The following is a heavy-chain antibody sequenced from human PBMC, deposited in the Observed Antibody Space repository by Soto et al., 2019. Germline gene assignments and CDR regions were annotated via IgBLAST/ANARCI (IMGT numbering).Heavy chain of an antibody. D-gene: IGHD6-19*01. CDR2: IKQDGSEK. CDR1: GFTFTSHW. CDR3: ARYSYSSGPQDF. V-gene: IGHV3-7*03. Sequence: GSLRLSCTASGFTFTSHWMSWVRQAPGKGLEWVANIKQDGSEKRYVDSVKGRFTISRDNGKDSLDLQMNSLRVEDTAVYYCARYSYSSGPQDFWGQGTLVTVSS. J-gene: IGHJ4*02.